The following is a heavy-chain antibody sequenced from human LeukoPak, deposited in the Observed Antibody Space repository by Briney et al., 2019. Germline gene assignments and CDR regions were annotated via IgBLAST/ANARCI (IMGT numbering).Heavy chain of an antibody. D-gene: IGHD3-10*01. Sequence: GGSLRLSCAASGFTFSSYWMNWVRHAPGKGVEWVANIKQDGNEKHYEDSVKGRFSISRDNAKNSLYLQMDSLRAEDTAVYYCAKEGAYPIITYDSWGQGALVTVSS. CDR1: GFTFSSYW. CDR2: IKQDGNEK. V-gene: IGHV3-7*01. J-gene: IGHJ5*01. CDR3: AKEGAYPIITYDS.